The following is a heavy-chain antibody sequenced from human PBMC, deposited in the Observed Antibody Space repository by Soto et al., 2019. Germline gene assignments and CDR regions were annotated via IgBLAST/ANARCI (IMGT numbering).Heavy chain of an antibody. CDR2: IGIGSSTK. CDR3: ARDQLYYNDVSGRPLNAFDV. CDR1: GFTFRNYG. Sequence: GGSLRLSCAASGFTFRNYGMNWVRQAPGKGLEWVSYIGIGSSTKYYADSVKGRFTISRDNAKNSLYLQMNSLRAEDTAVYYCARDQLYYNDVSGRPLNAFDVWGQGTMVTVSS. D-gene: IGHD3-22*01. V-gene: IGHV3-48*01. J-gene: IGHJ3*01.